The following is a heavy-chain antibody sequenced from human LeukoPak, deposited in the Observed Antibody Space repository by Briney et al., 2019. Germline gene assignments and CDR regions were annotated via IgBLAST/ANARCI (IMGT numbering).Heavy chain of an antibody. CDR1: GGTFSSYA. J-gene: IGHJ4*02. Sequence: ASVKVSCKASGGTFSSYAISWVRQAPGQGLEWMGRIIPILGIANYAQRFQGRVTITADKSTSTAYMELSSLRSEDTAVYYCARSHYSSSGTGSFDYWGQGTLVTVSS. D-gene: IGHD6-13*01. V-gene: IGHV1-69*04. CDR3: ARSHYSSSGTGSFDY. CDR2: IIPILGIA.